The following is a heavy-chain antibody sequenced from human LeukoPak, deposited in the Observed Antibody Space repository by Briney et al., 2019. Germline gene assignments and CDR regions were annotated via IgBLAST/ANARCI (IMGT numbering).Heavy chain of an antibody. V-gene: IGHV1-8*01. CDR1: GYTFVSYD. Sequence: ASVKVSCKDSGYTFVSYDINWVRQATGQGLEWMGWMNPNTGYAQKFQGRVTMTRDTSISTAYMELRSLRSEDTAVYYCAKGGTMVRGVNPLGDYGMDVWGQGTTVTVSS. D-gene: IGHD3-10*01. CDR3: AKGGTMVRGVNPLGDYGMDV. J-gene: IGHJ6*02. CDR2: MNPNT.